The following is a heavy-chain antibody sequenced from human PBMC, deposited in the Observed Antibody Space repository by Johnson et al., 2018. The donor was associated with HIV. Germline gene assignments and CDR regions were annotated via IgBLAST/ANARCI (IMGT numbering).Heavy chain of an antibody. CDR2: ISYDGSNK. CDR1: GFSFNDYA. V-gene: IGHV3-30*03. J-gene: IGHJ3*01. CDR3: ARDDTGYSSSFDAFDV. Sequence: QMLLVESGGGVVQPGRSLRLSCSASGFSFNDYAMHWVRQAPGKGLEWVAIISYDGSNKYYVDSVKGRFTISRDNAKNSLYLQMNSLRAEDTAVYYCARDDTGYSSSFDAFDVWGQGTMVTVSS. D-gene: IGHD6-13*01.